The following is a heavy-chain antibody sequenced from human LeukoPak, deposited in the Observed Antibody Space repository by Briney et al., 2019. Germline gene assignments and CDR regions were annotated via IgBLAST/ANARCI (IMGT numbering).Heavy chain of an antibody. J-gene: IGHJ5*02. CDR2: IYSSGTT. CDR3: ASGSSGYDP. D-gene: IGHD5-12*01. CDR1: GGSISNYH. Sequence: SETLSLTCTVSGGSISNYHWSSIRQPAGKGLEWIGRIYSSGTTIYNPSLKSRVTMSVDTSKNQFSLKLSSVTAADTAVYFCASGSSGYDPWGQGTLVTVSS. V-gene: IGHV4-4*07.